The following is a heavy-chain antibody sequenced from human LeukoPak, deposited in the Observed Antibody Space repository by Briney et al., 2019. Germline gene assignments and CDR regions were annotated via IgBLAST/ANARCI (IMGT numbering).Heavy chain of an antibody. Sequence: SETLSLTCTVSGGSISSYYWSWIRQPPGKGLEWIGYIYYSGSTTYNPSLKSRATISLDTSKNQFSLKLSSVTAADTAVYYCARGGGLRYFDWLPTAGLDYWGQGTLVTVSS. D-gene: IGHD3-9*01. V-gene: IGHV4-59*01. CDR2: IYYSGST. CDR3: ARGGGLRYFDWLPTAGLDY. J-gene: IGHJ4*02. CDR1: GGSISSYY.